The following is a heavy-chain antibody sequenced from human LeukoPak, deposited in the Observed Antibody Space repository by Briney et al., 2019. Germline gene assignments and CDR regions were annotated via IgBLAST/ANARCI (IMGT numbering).Heavy chain of an antibody. J-gene: IGHJ5*02. V-gene: IGHV1-8*01. Sequence: ASVKVSCKASGYTFTSYDINWVRQATGQGLEWMGWMNPNSGNTGYAQKFQGRVTMTRNTSISTAYMELSSLRSEDTAVYYCARSRYQVGVTHDSNWFDPWGQGTLVTVSS. CDR3: ARSRYQVGVTHDSNWFDP. D-gene: IGHD3-16*01. CDR2: MNPNSGNT. CDR1: GYTFTSYD.